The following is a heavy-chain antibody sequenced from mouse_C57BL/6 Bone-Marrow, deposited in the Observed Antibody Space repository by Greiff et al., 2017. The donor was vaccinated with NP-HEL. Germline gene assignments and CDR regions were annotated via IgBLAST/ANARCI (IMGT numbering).Heavy chain of an antibody. J-gene: IGHJ3*01. CDR2: IHPNSGST. Sequence: QVQLQQPGAELVKPGASVKLSCKASGYTFTSYWMHWVKQRPGQGLEWIGMIHPNSGSTNYNEKFKSKATLTVDKSSSTAYMQLSSLTSEDSAVYYCAREAYYGNSWFAYWGQGTLVTVSA. CDR1: GYTFTSYW. V-gene: IGHV1-64*01. D-gene: IGHD2-10*01. CDR3: AREAYYGNSWFAY.